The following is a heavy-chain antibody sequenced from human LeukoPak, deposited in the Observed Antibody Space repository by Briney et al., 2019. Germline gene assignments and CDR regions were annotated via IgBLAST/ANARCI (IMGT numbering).Heavy chain of an antibody. J-gene: IGHJ5*02. CDR2: ISWNSGSI. CDR3: AKAGGWQPGSAYQFDP. D-gene: IGHD2-2*01. V-gene: IGHV3-9*01. Sequence: PGRSLRLSCAASGFTLDDYAMHWVRQAPGKGLEWVSGISWNSGSIGYADSVKGRFTISRDNAKNSLYLQMNSLRAEDTALYYCAKAGGWQPGSAYQFDPWGQGTLVTVSS. CDR1: GFTLDDYA.